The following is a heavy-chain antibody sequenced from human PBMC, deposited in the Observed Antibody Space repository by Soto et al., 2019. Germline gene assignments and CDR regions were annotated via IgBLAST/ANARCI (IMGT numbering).Heavy chain of an antibody. CDR2: ISYDGTNY. D-gene: IGHD2-2*01. CDR3: AKDWDCTTTSCSRLWYGMDV. V-gene: IGHV3-30*18. J-gene: IGHJ6*02. CDR1: GFSFRSYG. Sequence: QVQLVESGGGVVQPGRSLRLSCAGSGFSFRSYGMHWVRQAPGKGLEWVAVISYDGTNYYYADSVKGRFTISRDNSKNTLFLQMNSLRPEGTAVYYCAKDWDCTTTSCSRLWYGMDVWGQGTTVTVSS.